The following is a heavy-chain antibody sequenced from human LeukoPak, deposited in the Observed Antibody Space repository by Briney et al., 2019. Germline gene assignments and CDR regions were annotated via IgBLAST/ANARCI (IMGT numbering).Heavy chain of an antibody. J-gene: IGHJ4*02. Sequence: SGGSLRLSCAASGFTFSSYGMHWVRQAPGKGLEWVAVISYDGSNKYYADSVKGRFTISRDNSKNTLYLQMNSLRAEDTAVYYCANGPPTVTTNYFDYWGQGTLVTVSS. CDR2: ISYDGSNK. D-gene: IGHD4-11*01. V-gene: IGHV3-30*18. CDR1: GFTFSSYG. CDR3: ANGPPTVTTNYFDY.